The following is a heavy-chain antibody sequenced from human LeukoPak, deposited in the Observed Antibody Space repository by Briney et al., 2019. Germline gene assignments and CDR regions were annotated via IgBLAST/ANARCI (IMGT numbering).Heavy chain of an antibody. V-gene: IGHV3-23*01. Sequence: GGSLRLSCAASGFTFSSYGMSWVRQAPGKGLEWVSAISGSGGSTYYADSVKGRFTISRDNSKNTLYLQMNSLRAEDTAVYYCAKDSSYYYDSSGYYYVEAFDIWGQGTMVTVSS. CDR3: AKDSSYYYDSSGYYYVEAFDI. CDR1: GFTFSSYG. CDR2: ISGSGGST. J-gene: IGHJ3*02. D-gene: IGHD3-22*01.